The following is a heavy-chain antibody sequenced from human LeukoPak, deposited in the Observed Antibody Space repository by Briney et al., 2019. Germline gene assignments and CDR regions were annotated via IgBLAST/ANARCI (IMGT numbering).Heavy chain of an antibody. V-gene: IGHV3-53*01. CDR3: ARARSTVVTPDYFDY. CDR2: IYSGGYT. Sequence: GGSLRLSCAASGFTFSSYAMSWVRQPPGKGLEWVSVIYSGGYTYYADSVKGRFTISRDNSKNTLYLQMNSLRAEDTAVYYCARARSTVVTPDYFDYWGQGTLVTVSS. CDR1: GFTFSSYA. D-gene: IGHD4-23*01. J-gene: IGHJ4*02.